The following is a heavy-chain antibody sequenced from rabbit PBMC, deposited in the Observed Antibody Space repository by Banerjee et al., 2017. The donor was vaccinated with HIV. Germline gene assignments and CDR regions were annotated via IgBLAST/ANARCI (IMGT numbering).Heavy chain of an antibody. Sequence: QEQLVESGGGLVTLGGSLKLSCKASGFDLSSYYYMCWVRQAPEKGLELIACIYTSSGSTWYASWAKGRFTIPETSSTTVTLQMTSLTAADTATYFCARGSGSSYDLWGPGTLVTVS. D-gene: IGHD8-1*01. CDR1: GFDLSSYYY. J-gene: IGHJ4*01. V-gene: IGHV1S45*01. CDR2: IYTSSGST. CDR3: ARGSGSSYDL.